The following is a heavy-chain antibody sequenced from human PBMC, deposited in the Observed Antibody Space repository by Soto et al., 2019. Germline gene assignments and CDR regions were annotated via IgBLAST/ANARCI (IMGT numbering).Heavy chain of an antibody. CDR3: AKRRGAGGHFDY. CDR1: GFTFSSYA. Sequence: GGSLRLSGAASGFTFSSYAMGWVRQGPGKGLEWVAVVSIGGSTHYADSVRGRFTISRDNSKNTLSLQMNSLTAEDTAVYFCAKRRGAGGHFDYWGQGALVTVSS. CDR2: VSIGGST. V-gene: IGHV3-23*01. D-gene: IGHD2-15*01. J-gene: IGHJ4*02.